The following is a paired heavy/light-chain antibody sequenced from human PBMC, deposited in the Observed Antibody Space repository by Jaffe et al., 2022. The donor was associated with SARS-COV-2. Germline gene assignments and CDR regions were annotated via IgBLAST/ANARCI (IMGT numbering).Heavy chain of an antibody. CDR2: ISNNAGIT. D-gene: IGHD2-15*01. CDR3: VRQRLFCPTGSCNNFDF. Sequence: DVQLLESGGDLVQPGGSLRLSCSASGFTFGNYAMTWVRQAPGKGLEWVARISNNAGITQFAESVKGRFTISRHNGENTLYLHMNNVRADDTAVYFCVRQRLFCPTGSCNNFDFWGRGTLVTVSS. J-gene: IGHJ4*02. V-gene: IGHV3-23*01. CDR1: GFTFGNYA.
Light chain of an antibody. CDR2: DAS. V-gene: IGKV1-33*01. J-gene: IGKJ3*01. CDR3: QQYDDLPLG. CDR1: QDITNF. Sequence: DIQLTQSPSSLSASVGDRVTITCQASQDITNFLNWYHQKPGQAPKLLIYDASILQKGVPTRFSGSGSGTHFTLIISSLQPEDIATYYCQQYDDLPLGFGPGTKVDLK.